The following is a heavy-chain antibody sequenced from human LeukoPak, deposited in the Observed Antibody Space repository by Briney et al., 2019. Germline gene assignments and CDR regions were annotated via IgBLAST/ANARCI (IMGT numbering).Heavy chain of an antibody. Sequence: GESLKISCKGSGYSFINYWINWVRQMPGKGLERLGRIDPSDSYTNYSPSFQGHVTISVDKSISTAYLQWSSLKASDTAIYYCARLNSGTYFDYWGQGILVTVSS. D-gene: IGHD1-26*01. V-gene: IGHV5-10-1*01. CDR1: GYSFINYW. CDR2: IDPSDSYT. CDR3: ARLNSGTYFDY. J-gene: IGHJ4*02.